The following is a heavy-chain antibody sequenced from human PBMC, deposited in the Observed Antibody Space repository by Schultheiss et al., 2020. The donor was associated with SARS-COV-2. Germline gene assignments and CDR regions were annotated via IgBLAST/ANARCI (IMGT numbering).Heavy chain of an antibody. J-gene: IGHJ4*02. CDR2: IYWDDDK. CDR3: ARPCYCSSTSCYTRDDY. D-gene: IGHD2-2*02. V-gene: IGHV2-5*02. Sequence: SGPTLVKPTQTLTLTCTFSGFSLSTSGVGVGWIRQPPGKALEWLALIYWDDDKRYSPSLKSRLTITKDTSKNQVVLTMTNMDPVDTATYYCARPCYCSSTSCYTRDDYWGQGTLVTVSS. CDR1: GFSLSTSGVG.